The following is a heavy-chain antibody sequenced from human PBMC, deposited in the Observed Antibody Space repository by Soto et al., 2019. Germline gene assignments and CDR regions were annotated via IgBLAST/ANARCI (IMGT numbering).Heavy chain of an antibody. D-gene: IGHD3-10*01. Sequence: ASVKVSCKASGYTFTSYYMHWVRQAPGQGLEWMGIINPSGGSTSYAQKFQGRVTMTKDTSTDTAYMELSSLRSEDTAVYYCATLLLWFWEAPLRKNYGMDVWGQGTTVTVSS. V-gene: IGHV1-46*01. J-gene: IGHJ6*02. CDR1: GYTFTSYY. CDR2: INPSGGST. CDR3: ATLLLWFWEAPLRKNYGMDV.